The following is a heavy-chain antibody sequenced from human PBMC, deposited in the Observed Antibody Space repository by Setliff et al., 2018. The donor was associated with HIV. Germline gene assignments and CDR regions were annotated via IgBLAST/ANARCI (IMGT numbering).Heavy chain of an antibody. CDR3: ARDRPRRIVVATNLPNAFDV. CDR1: GFTFRSYV. D-gene: IGHD2-15*01. J-gene: IGHJ3*01. V-gene: IGHV3-23*01. Sequence: LRLSCAASGFTFRSYVINWVRQAPGKGLEWVSGITDRGDKTYYADSVKGRFTISRDNSNNTLYLQMHGLRADDTAVYYCARDRPRRIVVATNLPNAFDVWGHGTLVTVSS. CDR2: ITDRGDKT.